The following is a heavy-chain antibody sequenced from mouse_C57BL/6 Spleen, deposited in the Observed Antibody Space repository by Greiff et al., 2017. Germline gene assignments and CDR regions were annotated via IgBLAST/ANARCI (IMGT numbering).Heavy chain of an antibody. J-gene: IGHJ1*03. CDR1: GYTFTSYG. CDR2: IYPRSGST. CDR3: ARSTPPLGKRDWYFDV. D-gene: IGHD2-14*01. Sequence: QVKLQPSGAELARPGASVKLSCKASGYTFTSYGISWVKQSTGQGLEWIGEIYPRSGSTYYNEKFKGKATLTADKYSSTAYMELRSLTYEDGAGEYCARSTPPLGKRDWYFDVWGTGTTLTVSS. V-gene: IGHV1-81*01.